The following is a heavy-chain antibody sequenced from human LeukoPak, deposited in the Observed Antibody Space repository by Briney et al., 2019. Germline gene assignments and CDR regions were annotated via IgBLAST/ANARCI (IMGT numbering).Heavy chain of an antibody. D-gene: IGHD3-10*01. CDR2: MNPNSGNT. J-gene: IGHJ5*02. CDR3: ARVRVLRGVITHNWFDP. V-gene: IGHV1-8*01. Sequence: ASVKVSCKASGYTFTSYDINWVRQATGQGLEWMGWMNPNSGNTGYAQKFQGRVTMTRNTSISTAYMELSSLRSEDTAVYYCARVRVLRGVITHNWFDPWGQGTLVTVSS. CDR1: GYTFTSYD.